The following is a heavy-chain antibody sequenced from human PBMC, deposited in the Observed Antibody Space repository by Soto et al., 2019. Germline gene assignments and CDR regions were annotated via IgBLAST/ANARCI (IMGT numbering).Heavy chain of an antibody. CDR3: ARFYNGTYPCWFDP. V-gene: IGHV3-11*01. D-gene: IGHD1-26*01. J-gene: IGHJ5*02. CDR2: ISGSGNSI. Sequence: QEHLVESGGGLVKPGGSLRLSCVASGFTFSDYYMNWLRQTPGKGLEWIADISGSGNSIFYAASVKARFSISGDNAKNTLYLPMKTLRVEETAVYYGARFYNGTYPCWFDPWGQGTLVTVST. CDR1: GFTFSDYY.